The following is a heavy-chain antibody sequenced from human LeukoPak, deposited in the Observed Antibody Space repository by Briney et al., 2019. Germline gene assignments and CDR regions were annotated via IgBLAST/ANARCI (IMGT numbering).Heavy chain of an antibody. CDR1: GGPFSGYY. CDR3: ARGHCSSTSCYHPWGEWFDP. V-gene: IGHV4-34*01. J-gene: IGHJ5*02. Sequence: SETLSLTCAVYGGPFSGYYWSWIRQPPGKGLEWIGEINHSGSTNYNPSLKSRVTISVDTSKNQFSLKLSSVTAADTAVYYCARGHCSSTSCYHPWGEWFDPWGQGTLVTVSS. D-gene: IGHD2-2*01. CDR2: INHSGST.